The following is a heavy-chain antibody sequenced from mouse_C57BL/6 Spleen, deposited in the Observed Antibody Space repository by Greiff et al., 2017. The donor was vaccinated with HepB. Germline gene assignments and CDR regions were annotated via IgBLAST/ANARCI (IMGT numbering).Heavy chain of an antibody. D-gene: IGHD4-1*01. J-gene: IGHJ3*01. CDR3: ARDLNSSGTPFAY. Sequence: EVKLMESGGGLVKPGGSLKLSCAASGFTFSSYAMSWVRQTPEKRLEWVATISDGGSYTYYPDNVKGRFTISRDNAKNNLYLQMSHLKSEDTAMYYCARDLNSSGTPFAYWGQGTLVTVSA. CDR1: GFTFSSYA. V-gene: IGHV5-4*01. CDR2: ISDGGSYT.